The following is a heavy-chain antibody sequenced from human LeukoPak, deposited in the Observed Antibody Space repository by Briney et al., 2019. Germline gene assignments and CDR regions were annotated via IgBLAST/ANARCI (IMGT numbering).Heavy chain of an antibody. Sequence: SETLSLTCTVSGVSISSYYWSWIRQPPGNGLEWIGYIYYSGSTNYNPSLKSRVTISVDTSKNQFSLQLSSVTAADTAVYYCARRHESDGSNCDYWGQGTLVTVSS. CDR3: ARRHESDGSNCDY. J-gene: IGHJ4*02. V-gene: IGHV4-59*08. D-gene: IGHD5-18*01. CDR2: IYYSGST. CDR1: GVSISSYY.